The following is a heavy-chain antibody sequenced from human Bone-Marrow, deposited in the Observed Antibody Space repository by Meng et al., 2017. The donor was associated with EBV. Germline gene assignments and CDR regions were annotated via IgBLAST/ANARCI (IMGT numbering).Heavy chain of an antibody. D-gene: IGHD3-10*01. CDR3: ARGYGSGSYYFDY. V-gene: IGHV4-34*01. CDR1: GGSFSGYY. J-gene: IGHJ4*02. Sequence: QVPLQQWGAGLLKPSETLSLTCAVYGGSFSGYYWTWIRQPPGKGLEWIGEINHSGSTNYNPSLKSRVTISVDTSKNQFSLKLSSVTAADTAVYYCARGYGSGSYYFDYWGQGTLVTVSS. CDR2: INHSGST.